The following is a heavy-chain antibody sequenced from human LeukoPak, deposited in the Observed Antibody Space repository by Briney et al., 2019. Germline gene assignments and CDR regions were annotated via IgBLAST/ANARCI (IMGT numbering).Heavy chain of an antibody. J-gene: IGHJ4*02. D-gene: IGHD2-2*01. CDR1: GGSFSGYY. Sequence: SETLSLTCAVYGGSFSGYYWSWIRQPPGKGLEWIGEINHSGSTYYNPSLKSRVTITVDTSKNQFSLKLSSVTAADTAVYYCARRTVVVPAAVRGFDYWDQGTLVTVSS. CDR3: ARRTVVVPAAVRGFDY. CDR2: INHSGST. V-gene: IGHV4-34*01.